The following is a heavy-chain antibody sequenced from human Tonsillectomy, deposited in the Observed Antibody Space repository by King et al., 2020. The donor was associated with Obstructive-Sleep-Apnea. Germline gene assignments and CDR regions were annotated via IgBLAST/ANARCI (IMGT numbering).Heavy chain of an antibody. CDR2: IKQDGSEK. CDR1: GFTFSSYW. D-gene: IGHD3-9*01. J-gene: IGHJ6*02. V-gene: IGHV3-7*01. Sequence: VQLVESGGGLVQPGGSLRLSCAASGFTFSSYWMSWVRQAPGKGLEWVANIKQDGSEKYYVDSVKGRFTISRDNAKNSLYLQMNSLRAEDTAVYYCARDRYFDWLFPYYYGMDVWGQGTTVTVSS. CDR3: ARDRYFDWLFPYYYGMDV.